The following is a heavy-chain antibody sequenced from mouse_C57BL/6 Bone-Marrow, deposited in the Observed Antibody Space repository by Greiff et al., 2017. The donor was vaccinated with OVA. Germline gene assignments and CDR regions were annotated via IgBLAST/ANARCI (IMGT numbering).Heavy chain of an antibody. Sequence: VKLVESDAELVKPGASVKISCKVSGYTFTDHTIHWMKQRPEQGLEWIGYIYPRDGSTKYNEKFKGKATLTADKSSSTAYMQLNSLTSEDSAVYFCARLTYYGSSYVGRAMDYWGQGTSVTVSS. D-gene: IGHD1-1*01. V-gene: IGHV1-78*01. J-gene: IGHJ4*01. CDR1: GYTFTDHT. CDR2: IYPRDGST. CDR3: ARLTYYGSSYVGRAMDY.